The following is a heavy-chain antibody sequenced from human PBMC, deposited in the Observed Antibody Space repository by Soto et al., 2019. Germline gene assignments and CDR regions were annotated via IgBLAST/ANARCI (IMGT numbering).Heavy chain of an antibody. CDR3: ARARRPKNRSPVNCSGGSCYSDY. J-gene: IGHJ4*02. CDR1: GFTFSSYA. D-gene: IGHD2-15*01. CDR2: ISYDGSNK. V-gene: IGHV3-30-3*01. Sequence: GGSLRLSCAASGFTFSSYAMHWVRQAPGKGLEWVAVISYDGSNKYYADSVKGRFTISRDNSKNTLYLQMNSLRAEDTAVYYCARARRPKNRSPVNCSGGSCYSDYWGQGTLVTVSS.